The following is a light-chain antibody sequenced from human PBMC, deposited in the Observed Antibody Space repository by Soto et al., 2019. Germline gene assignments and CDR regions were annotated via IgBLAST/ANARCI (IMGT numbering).Light chain of an antibody. CDR1: QSAGNF. V-gene: IGKV3D-15*01. CDR3: QQHNQWPIT. Sequence: DILMPQYPATLSVYPGATASLSCRASQSAGNFLAWYQQKPGQAPRLLIYYISTRATGIPARFSGSGSGTEFTLTITRLQSEDSAVYYCQQHNQWPITFGQGTRLEIK. CDR2: YIS. J-gene: IGKJ5*01.